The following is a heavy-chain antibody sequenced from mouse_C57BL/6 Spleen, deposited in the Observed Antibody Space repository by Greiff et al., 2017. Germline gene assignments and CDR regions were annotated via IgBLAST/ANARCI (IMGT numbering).Heavy chain of an antibody. D-gene: IGHD4-1*01. V-gene: IGHV1-82*01. CDR3: ARSTGTEYFDY. CDR1: GYAFSSSW. Sequence: QVQLKQSGPELVKPGASVKISCKASGYAFSSSWMNWVKQRPGKGLEWIGRIYPGDGDTNYNGKFKGKATLTADKSSSTAYMQLSSLTSEDSAVYFCARSTGTEYFDYWGQGTTLTVSS. J-gene: IGHJ2*01. CDR2: IYPGDGDT.